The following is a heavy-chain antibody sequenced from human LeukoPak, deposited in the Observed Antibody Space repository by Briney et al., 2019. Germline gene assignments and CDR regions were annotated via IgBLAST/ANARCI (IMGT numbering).Heavy chain of an antibody. D-gene: IGHD1-26*01. Sequence: GGSLRLSCGASGFIFDTHDMHWVRHAPGKGLEWVAFIRSDGYHTYYADSVKGRFTITRDNSKNTLYLQMNSLRLEDMAVYYCAKPSGSGVDYWGRGTRVTVSS. CDR3: AKPSGSGVDY. CDR1: GFIFDTHD. J-gene: IGHJ4*02. CDR2: IRSDGYHT. V-gene: IGHV3-30*02.